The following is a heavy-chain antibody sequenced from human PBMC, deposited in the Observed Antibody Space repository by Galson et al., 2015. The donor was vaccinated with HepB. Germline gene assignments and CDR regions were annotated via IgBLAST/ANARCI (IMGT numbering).Heavy chain of an antibody. Sequence: LRLSCAASGFTFSSYSMNWVRQAPGKGLEWVSSISSTSSYIYYADSVKGRFTISRDNAKNSLYLQMNSLRAEDTAVYYCARGSGDSFDYWGQGTLVTVSS. J-gene: IGHJ4*02. V-gene: IGHV3-21*01. D-gene: IGHD4-17*01. CDR2: ISSTSSYI. CDR3: ARGSGDSFDY. CDR1: GFTFSSYS.